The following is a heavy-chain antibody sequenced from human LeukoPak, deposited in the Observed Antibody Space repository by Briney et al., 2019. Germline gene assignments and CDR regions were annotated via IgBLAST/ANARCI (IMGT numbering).Heavy chain of an antibody. Sequence: GGSLRLSCAASGFTFDDYPMHWVRQAPGKGLEWVSGITWNSGIIGYADSVKGRFTISRDNAKNSLYLQMNSLRAEDTALYYCAKGRSYSRFDYWGQGTLVTVSS. J-gene: IGHJ4*02. CDR3: AKGRSYSRFDY. CDR1: GFTFDDYP. CDR2: ITWNSGII. D-gene: IGHD2-21*01. V-gene: IGHV3-9*01.